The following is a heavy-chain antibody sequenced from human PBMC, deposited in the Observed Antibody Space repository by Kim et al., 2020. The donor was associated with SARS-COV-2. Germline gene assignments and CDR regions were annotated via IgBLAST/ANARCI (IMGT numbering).Heavy chain of an antibody. V-gene: IGHV1-69*13. Sequence: SVKVSCKASGGTLRNYGFNWVREAPGQGLEWMGGIIPMFDITDYGQKFQARVTITADASAATVYMELTSLRSEDTAVYYCGSAGVDATLDSAGDDISYYYGLDVWGQGTTVTVSS. CDR1: GGTLRNYG. J-gene: IGHJ6*02. CDR3: GSAGVDATLDSAGDDISYYYGLDV. D-gene: IGHD2-8*01. CDR2: IIPMFDIT.